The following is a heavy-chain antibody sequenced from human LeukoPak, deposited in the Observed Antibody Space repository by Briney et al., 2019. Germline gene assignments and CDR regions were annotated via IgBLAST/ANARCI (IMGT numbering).Heavy chain of an antibody. Sequence: PGGSLRLSCAASGFTFSSYAMSWVRQAPGKGLEWVSAISGSGGSTYYADSVKGRFTISRDNSKNTLYLQMNSLRSEDTAVYYCARAQNFVDWGSYRPHYYYYYMDVWGKGTTVTVSS. CDR1: GFTFSSYA. J-gene: IGHJ6*03. CDR3: ARAQNFVDWGSYRPHYYYYYMDV. V-gene: IGHV3-23*01. CDR2: ISGSGGST. D-gene: IGHD3-16*02.